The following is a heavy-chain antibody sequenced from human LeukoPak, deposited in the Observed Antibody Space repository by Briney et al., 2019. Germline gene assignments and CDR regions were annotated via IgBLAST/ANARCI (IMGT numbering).Heavy chain of an antibody. D-gene: IGHD4-17*01. J-gene: IGHJ4*02. Sequence: SETLSLTCTVSGGSISSYYWSWIRQPPGKGLEWIGYIFFSGSTIYNPSLKSRVAISVDTSKNQFSLKLNSVTAADTAVYYCAGTNGDYVFDYWGQGSLVTVSS. CDR3: AGTNGDYVFDY. V-gene: IGHV4-59*08. CDR2: IFFSGST. CDR1: GGSISSYY.